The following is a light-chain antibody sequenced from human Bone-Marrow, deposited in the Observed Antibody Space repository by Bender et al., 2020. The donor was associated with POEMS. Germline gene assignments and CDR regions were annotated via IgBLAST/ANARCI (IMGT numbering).Light chain of an antibody. J-gene: IGLJ7*01. CDR1: TSDVGAYGY. CDR2: EVN. CDR3: CSYEPSSTFAL. V-gene: IGLV2-8*01. Sequence: QSALTQPPSASGSPGQAVTISCTGTTSDVGAYGYVSWYQHHPGKAPKVIIYEVNKRPFGVPHRFSGSNSGNSASLTISALQAADEADYYCCSYEPSSTFALFGGGTQLTVL.